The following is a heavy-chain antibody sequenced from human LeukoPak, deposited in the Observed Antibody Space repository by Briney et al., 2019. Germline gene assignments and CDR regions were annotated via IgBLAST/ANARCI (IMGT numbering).Heavy chain of an antibody. CDR2: IYYSGST. CDR1: GGSISTYY. Sequence: SETLSLTCTVSGGSISTYYWSWIRQPPGKGLEWIGYIYYSGSTNYNPSLKSRVTISVDTSKNQFSLKLSSVTAADTAVYYCARGKYVLVLGAFDIWGQGTTVTVSS. D-gene: IGHD6-13*01. V-gene: IGHV4-59*01. CDR3: ARGKYVLVLGAFDI. J-gene: IGHJ3*02.